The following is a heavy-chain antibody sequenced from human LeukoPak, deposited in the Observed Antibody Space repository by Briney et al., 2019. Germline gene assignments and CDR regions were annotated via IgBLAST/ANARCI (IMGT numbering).Heavy chain of an antibody. D-gene: IGHD6-19*01. CDR3: AGSGWQVYLDY. V-gene: IGHV3-7*01. J-gene: IGHJ4*02. Sequence: GGSLRLSCAASGFTFTTFWMSWVRQAPGRGLEWVANIKQDGSERYYVDSVKGRFTISRDNAKNSLHLQMNSLRAEDTGVYYCAGSGWQVYLDYWGQGALVTVSS. CDR2: IKQDGSER. CDR1: GFTFTTFW.